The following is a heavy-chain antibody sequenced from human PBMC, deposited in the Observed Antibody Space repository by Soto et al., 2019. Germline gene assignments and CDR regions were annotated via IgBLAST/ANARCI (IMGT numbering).Heavy chain of an antibody. J-gene: IGHJ4*02. Sequence: QVQLVQSGAEVKKPGASVKVSCKASGYTFTSYAMHWVRQAPGQRLEWMGWINAGNGNTKYSQKFQGRVTITRDTTASTAYKELSSRIFEDTAVFCRGGGPGGPGGPGDYWGQGTLVTVSS. CDR3: GGGPGGPGGPGDY. V-gene: IGHV1-3*01. CDR2: INAGNGNT. CDR1: GYTFTSYA. D-gene: IGHD2-15*01.